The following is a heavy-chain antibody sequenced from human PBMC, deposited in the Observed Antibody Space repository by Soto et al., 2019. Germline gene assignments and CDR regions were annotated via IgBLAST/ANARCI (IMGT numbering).Heavy chain of an antibody. CDR1: GGSITNGGYY. CDR2: IYYSGST. Sequence: SEILSLTCTVSGGSITNGGYYWSWIRQYPGKGLEWIGYIYYSGSTYYNPSLKSRVTISVDTSKNQFSLKLSSVTAADTAVCYCTRRVFDYYYYMDVWGKGTTVTVSS. J-gene: IGHJ6*03. CDR3: TRRVFDYYYYMDV. V-gene: IGHV4-31*03.